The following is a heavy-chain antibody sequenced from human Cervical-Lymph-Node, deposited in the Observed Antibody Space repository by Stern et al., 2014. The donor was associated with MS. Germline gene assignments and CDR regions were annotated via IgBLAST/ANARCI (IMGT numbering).Heavy chain of an antibody. CDR2: ISGSTSYT. J-gene: IGHJ4*02. CDR3: ARGYSSGWYAGSDD. Sequence: QVQLVESGGGLVKPGGSLRLSCAASGFSFSDYYMSWIRQAPGKGLEWVTYISGSTSYTKYADSVKGRFTISRDNTKNSLYLQMNSLSAEDTAVYYCARGYSSGWYAGSDDWGQGSLVTVSS. V-gene: IGHV3-11*06. D-gene: IGHD6-19*01. CDR1: GFSFSDYY.